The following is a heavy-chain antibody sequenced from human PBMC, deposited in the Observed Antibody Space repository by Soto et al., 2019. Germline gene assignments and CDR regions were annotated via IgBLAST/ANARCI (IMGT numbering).Heavy chain of an antibody. Sequence: QVQLVQSGAEVKKPGASVKVSCKTSGYTFTSYHISWVRQAPGQGLEWMGWISAYTTTTNYPQKFQGRVTMTTDTLTRTAYMELRSLRSADTAVYYCARDTPPTAYWGQGPLVPVSS. J-gene: IGHJ4*02. CDR3: ARDTPPTAY. CDR2: ISAYTTTT. CDR1: GYTFTSYH. V-gene: IGHV1-18*01.